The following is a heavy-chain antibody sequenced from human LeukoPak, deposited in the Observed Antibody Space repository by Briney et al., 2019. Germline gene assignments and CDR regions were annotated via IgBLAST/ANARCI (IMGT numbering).Heavy chain of an antibody. J-gene: IGHJ4*02. V-gene: IGHV4-38-2*01. CDR2: VSHSGIT. CDR1: GYSIRSGYY. D-gene: IGHD3-10*01. Sequence: SETLSLTCAVSGYSIRSGYYWGWIRQPPGKGLEWIGYVSHSGITLYNPSLKSRVTISIGTSKNQFSLRLTSVTAADTAVYYCARSLSYGSESFDYWGQATLVTVSS. CDR3: ARSLSYGSESFDY.